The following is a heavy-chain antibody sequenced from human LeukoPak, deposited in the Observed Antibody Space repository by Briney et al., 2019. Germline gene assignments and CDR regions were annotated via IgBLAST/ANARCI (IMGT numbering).Heavy chain of an antibody. CDR2: IKQDGSET. CDR3: ASSIAAADIDAFDI. Sequence: GGSLTLSCAASGFTFSSCWMRWVRQAPGKGLEGVANIKQDGSETYYVDSVKGRFTISRDNAKNPLYLQMNSLRAEDTAVYYCASSIAAADIDAFDIWGQGTMVTVSS. CDR1: GFTFSSCW. V-gene: IGHV3-7*01. J-gene: IGHJ3*02. D-gene: IGHD6-13*01.